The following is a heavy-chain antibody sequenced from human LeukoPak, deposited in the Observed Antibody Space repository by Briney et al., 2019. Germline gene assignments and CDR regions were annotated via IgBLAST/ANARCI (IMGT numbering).Heavy chain of an antibody. CDR1: GFTFSTYA. V-gene: IGHV3-64D*06. J-gene: IGHJ4*02. CDR3: VKDTYSSSWAAFDY. CDR2: ISSNGGNA. D-gene: IGHD6-13*01. Sequence: AGGSLRLSCSASGFTFSTYAMHWVRQAPGKGLEYVSVISSNGGNAYYADSAKGRFTISRDNSKNTLYLQMASLRPEDTALYYCVKDTYSSSWAAFDYWGRGTLVTVSS.